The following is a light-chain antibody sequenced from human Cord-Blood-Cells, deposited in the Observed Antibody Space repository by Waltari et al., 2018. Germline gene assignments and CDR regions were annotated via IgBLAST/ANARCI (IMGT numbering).Light chain of an antibody. CDR2: EGS. J-gene: IGLJ1*01. Sequence: QSALTQPASVSGSPGQSITISCTGTSSAVGSYNLVSWYQHHPGQAPKLMIYEGSKRPSGVSKLFSGSTSGNTASLTISGLRSEDEADYYCCSYAGSSTYNYVFGTGTKVTVL. CDR1: SSAVGSYNL. CDR3: CSYAGSSTYNYV. V-gene: IGLV2-23*01.